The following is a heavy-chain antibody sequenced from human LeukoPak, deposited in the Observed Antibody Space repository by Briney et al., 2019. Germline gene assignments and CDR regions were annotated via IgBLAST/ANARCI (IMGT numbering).Heavy chain of an antibody. D-gene: IGHD3-10*01. V-gene: IGHV3-30*02. CDR2: IRYDGSNK. J-gene: IGHJ5*02. Sequence: GGSLRLSCAASGFTFSSYGMHWVRQAPGKGLEWVAFIRYDGSNKYYADSVKGRFTISRDNSKNTLYLQMKSLKGEDTAFYYCARPLLYYYGSETYFWFDLWGQGTLVTVSS. CDR3: ARPLLYYYGSETYFWFDL. CDR1: GFTFSSYG.